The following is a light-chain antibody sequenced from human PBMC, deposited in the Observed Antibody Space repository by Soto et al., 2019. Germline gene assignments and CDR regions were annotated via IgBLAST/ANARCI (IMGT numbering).Light chain of an antibody. CDR3: SSSAGSSTI. CDR1: IHDIGSYNY. J-gene: IGLJ2*01. CDR2: DVS. Sequence: QPALTQPASVSGSPGQSITISCTGTIHDIGSYNYVSWYQQHPGGAPQLIIYDVSYRPSGVSDRFSGSKSGNTASLTISGLRAEDEAEYHCSSSAGSSTIFGGGTKLTVL. V-gene: IGLV2-14*03.